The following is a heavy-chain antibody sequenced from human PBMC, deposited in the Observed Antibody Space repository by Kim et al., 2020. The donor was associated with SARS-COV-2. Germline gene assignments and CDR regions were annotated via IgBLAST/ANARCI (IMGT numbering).Heavy chain of an antibody. D-gene: IGHD3-22*01. Sequence: YPGSVKGRFTISRENAKNSLYLQMNSLRAGDTAVYYCARGPGGSSGLFDYWGQGTLVTVSS. V-gene: IGHV3-13*01. J-gene: IGHJ4*02. CDR3: ARGPGGSSGLFDY.